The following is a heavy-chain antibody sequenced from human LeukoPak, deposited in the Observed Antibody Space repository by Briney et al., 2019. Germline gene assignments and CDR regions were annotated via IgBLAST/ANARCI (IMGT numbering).Heavy chain of an antibody. Sequence: AGGSLRLSCAASGFRFPKYWMAWVRQAPGKGLEWVASIKEDGRERFHVESVTGRFTISRDNARNSQYLEMNSLRVDDTAVYYCARDATRGGDFDYWGQGTLVTVSS. J-gene: IGHJ4*02. V-gene: IGHV3-7*01. CDR3: ARDATRGGDFDY. CDR2: IKEDGRER. CDR1: GFRFPKYW. D-gene: IGHD2-21*01.